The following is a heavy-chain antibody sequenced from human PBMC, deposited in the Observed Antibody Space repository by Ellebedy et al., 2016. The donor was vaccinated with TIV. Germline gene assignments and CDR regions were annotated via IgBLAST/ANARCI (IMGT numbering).Heavy chain of an antibody. CDR1: GYTFTSYG. Sequence: AASVQVSCKASGYTFTSYGISWARQAPGQGLEWMGWISAYNGNTNYAQKLQGRVTMTTDTSTSTAYMELRSLRSDDTAVYYCARDRRRIVRFLEWFGDRYYGMDVWGQGTTVTVSS. CDR2: ISAYNGNT. CDR3: ARDRRRIVRFLEWFGDRYYGMDV. J-gene: IGHJ6*02. V-gene: IGHV1-18*01. D-gene: IGHD3-3*01.